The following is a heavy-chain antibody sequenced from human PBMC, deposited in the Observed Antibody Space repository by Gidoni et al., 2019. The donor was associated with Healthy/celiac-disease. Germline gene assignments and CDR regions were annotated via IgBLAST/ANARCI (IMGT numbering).Heavy chain of an antibody. J-gene: IGHJ5*02. D-gene: IGHD3-16*02. Sequence: QVQLQQWGAGLLKPSETLSLTCAVYGGSFSGYYCSWIRQPPGKGLEWIGEINHSGSTNYNPSLKSRVTISVDTSKNQFSLKLSSVTAADTAVYYCARGDISRGYDYVWGSYRRNWFDPWGQGTLVTVSS. CDR2: INHSGST. V-gene: IGHV4-34*01. CDR1: GGSFSGYY. CDR3: ARGDISRGYDYVWGSYRRNWFDP.